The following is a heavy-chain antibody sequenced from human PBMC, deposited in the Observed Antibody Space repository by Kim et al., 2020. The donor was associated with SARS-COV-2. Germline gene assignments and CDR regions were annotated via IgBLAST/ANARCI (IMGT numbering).Heavy chain of an antibody. D-gene: IGHD3-10*01. Sequence: SETLSLTCAVYGGSFSGYYWSWIRQPPGKGLEWIGEINHSGSTNYNPSLKSRVTISVDTSKNQFSLKLSSVTAADTAVYYCARARINRGYYYGSGESSLRRGFGTPPQAPFNYWGQGTLVTVSS. CDR1: GGSFSGYY. CDR3: ARARINRGYYYGSGESSLRRGFGTPPQAPFNY. V-gene: IGHV4-34*01. J-gene: IGHJ4*02. CDR2: INHSGST.